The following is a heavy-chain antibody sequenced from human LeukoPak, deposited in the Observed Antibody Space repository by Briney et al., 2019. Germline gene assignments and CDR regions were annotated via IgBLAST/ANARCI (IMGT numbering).Heavy chain of an antibody. CDR2: ISSSSYI. CDR3: ARDLVVAATSSSDAFDI. CDR1: GFTFSSYS. J-gene: IGHJ3*02. V-gene: IGHV3-21*01. Sequence: GGSLRLSCAASGFTFSSYSMNWVRQAPGKGLEWVSSISSSSYIYYADSVKGRFTISRDNAKNSLYLQMNSLRAEDTAVYYCARDLVVAATSSSDAFDIWGQGTMVTVSS. D-gene: IGHD2-15*01.